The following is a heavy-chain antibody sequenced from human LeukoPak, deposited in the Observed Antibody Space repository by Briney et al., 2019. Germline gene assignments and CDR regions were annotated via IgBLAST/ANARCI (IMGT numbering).Heavy chain of an antibody. CDR1: GGSFSGYY. Sequence: PSETLSLTCAVYGGSFSGYYWSWIRQPPGKGLEWIGEINHSGSTNYNPSLKSRVTISVDTSKNQFSLKLSSVTAADTAVYYCASTPSLGQAYDFWSGYLTRGFFDYWGQGTLVTVPS. CDR2: INHSGST. CDR3: ASTPSLGQAYDFWSGYLTRGFFDY. J-gene: IGHJ4*02. D-gene: IGHD3-3*01. V-gene: IGHV4-34*01.